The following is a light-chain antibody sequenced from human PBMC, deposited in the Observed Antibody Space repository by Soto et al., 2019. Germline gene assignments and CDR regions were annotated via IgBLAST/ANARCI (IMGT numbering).Light chain of an antibody. CDR2: GAS. Sequence: EKVMTQSPATLSVSPGDRATLSCRSSQSVSTHLAWYQQKPGQAPRLLIYGASTRATGIPARFSGSGSGTEFTLTISSLESEDFAVYYCQQYDNWPPWTFGQGNKVDIK. J-gene: IGKJ1*01. CDR3: QQYDNWPPWT. CDR1: QSVSTH. V-gene: IGKV3-15*01.